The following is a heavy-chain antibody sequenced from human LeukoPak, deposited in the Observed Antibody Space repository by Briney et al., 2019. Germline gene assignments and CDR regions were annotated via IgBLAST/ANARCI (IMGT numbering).Heavy chain of an antibody. D-gene: IGHD6-19*01. V-gene: IGHV3-48*04. CDR2: ISSSGSTI. CDR3: ARGLYSSGWIFDY. J-gene: IGHJ4*02. CDR1: GFTFSSYG. Sequence: GGTLRLSCAASGFTFSSYGMNWVRQAPGKGLEWVSYISSSGSTIYYADSVKGRFTISRDNAKNSLYPQMNSLRAEDTAVYYCARGLYSSGWIFDYWGQGTLVTVSS.